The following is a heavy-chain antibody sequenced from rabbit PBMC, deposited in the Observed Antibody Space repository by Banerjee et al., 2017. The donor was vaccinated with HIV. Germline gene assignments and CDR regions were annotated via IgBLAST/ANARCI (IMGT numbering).Heavy chain of an antibody. D-gene: IGHD4-1*01. CDR2: IYTNSGST. CDR1: GFSFSSGYY. J-gene: IGHJ4*01. V-gene: IGHV1S43*01. CDR3: ARDLPSNGWGAPNL. Sequence: QEQLVEFGGGLVQPEGSLTLTCTASGFSFSSGYYMWWVRQAPGKGLEWIACIYTNSGSTWYASWVNGRFTISRSTSLNTVDLKMTSLTAADTATYFCARDLPSNGWGAPNLWGQGTLVTVS.